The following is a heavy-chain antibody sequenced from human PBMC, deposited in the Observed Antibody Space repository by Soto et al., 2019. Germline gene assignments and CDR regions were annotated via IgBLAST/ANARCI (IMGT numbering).Heavy chain of an antibody. CDR3: ARAVFRYCTNGVCYTGPVDY. J-gene: IGHJ4*02. V-gene: IGHV3-33*01. D-gene: IGHD2-8*01. CDR2: IWYDGSNK. Sequence: CAASGFTFSSYGMHWVRQAPGKGLEWVAVIWYDGSNKYYADSVKGRFTISRDNSKNTLYLQMNSLRAEDTAVYYCARAVFRYCTNGVCYTGPVDYWGQGTLVTVSS. CDR1: GFTFSSYG.